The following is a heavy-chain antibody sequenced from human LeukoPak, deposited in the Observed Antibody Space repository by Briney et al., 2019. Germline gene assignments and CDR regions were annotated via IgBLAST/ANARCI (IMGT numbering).Heavy chain of an antibody. CDR3: AKAFQGSSGGREHLSYFDY. CDR1: GFSFSSYG. J-gene: IGHJ4*02. CDR2: IRYDGSNK. V-gene: IGHV3-30*02. D-gene: IGHD1/OR15-1a*01. Sequence: GGSLRLSCAASGFSFSSYGMHWVRQAPGKGLEWVAFIRYDGSNKYYADSVKGRFTISRDNSKNTLYLQMNSLRAEDTAVYYCAKAFQGSSGGREHLSYFDYWGQGTLVTVSS.